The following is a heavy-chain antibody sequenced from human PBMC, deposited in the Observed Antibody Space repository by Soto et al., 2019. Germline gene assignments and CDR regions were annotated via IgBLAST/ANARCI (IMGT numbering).Heavy chain of an antibody. D-gene: IGHD6-25*01. V-gene: IGHV3-43*01. J-gene: IGHJ6*02. CDR3: AKDISGVRDYYYYGMDV. Sequence: AGGSLRLSCAASGFTFDDYTMHWVRQAPGKGLEWVSLISWDGGSTYYADSVKGRFTISRDNSKNSLYLQMNSLRTEDTALYYCAKDISGVRDYYYYGMDVWGQGTTVTVSS. CDR2: ISWDGGST. CDR1: GFTFDDYT.